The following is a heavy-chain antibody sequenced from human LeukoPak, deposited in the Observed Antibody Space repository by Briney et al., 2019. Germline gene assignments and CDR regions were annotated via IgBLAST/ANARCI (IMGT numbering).Heavy chain of an antibody. CDR1: GGSFSGYY. J-gene: IGHJ4*02. Sequence: SETLSLTCAVYGGSFSGYYWSWIRQPPGKGLEWIGEINHSGSTNYNPSLKSRVTISVDTSKNQFSLKLSSVTAADTAVYYCASPFRRNWNSQGFDYWGQGTLVTVSS. V-gene: IGHV4-34*01. CDR2: INHSGST. CDR3: ASPFRRNWNSQGFDY. D-gene: IGHD1-7*01.